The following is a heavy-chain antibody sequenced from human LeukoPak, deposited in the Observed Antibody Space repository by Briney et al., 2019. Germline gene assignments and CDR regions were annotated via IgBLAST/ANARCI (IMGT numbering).Heavy chain of an antibody. J-gene: IGHJ6*03. Sequence: GGSLRLSCAASGFTFSSYSMNRVRQAPGRGLEWVSSISSSSSYIYYADSVKGRFTISRDNAKNSLYLQMNSLRAEDTAVYYCARDSYCSSTSCYVYYYYYMDVWGKGTTVTVSS. CDR3: ARDSYCSSTSCYVYYYYYMDV. CDR1: GFTFSSYS. V-gene: IGHV3-21*01. CDR2: ISSSSSYI. D-gene: IGHD2-2*01.